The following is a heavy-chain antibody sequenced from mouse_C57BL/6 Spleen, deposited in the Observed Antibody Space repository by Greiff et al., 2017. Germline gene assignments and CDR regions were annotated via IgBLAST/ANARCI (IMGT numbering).Heavy chain of an antibody. CDR1: GFNIKDDY. D-gene: IGHD1-1*01. CDR3: TTFITTVVEGDY. Sequence: VQLQQSGAELVRPGASVKLSCTASGFNIKDDYMHWVKQRPEQGLEWIGWIDPENGDTEYASKFQGKATITADTSSNTAYLQLSSLTSEDTAVYYCTTFITTVVEGDYWGQGTTLTVSS. V-gene: IGHV14-4*01. J-gene: IGHJ2*01. CDR2: IDPENGDT.